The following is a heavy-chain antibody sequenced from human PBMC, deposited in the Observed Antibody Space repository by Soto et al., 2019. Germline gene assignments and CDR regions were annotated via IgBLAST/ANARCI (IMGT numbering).Heavy chain of an antibody. Sequence: SVKVSCKASGCTFSSYTISWVRQAPGQGLEWMGRIIPILGIANYAQKFQGRVTITADKSTSTAYMELSSLRSEDTAVYYCAREGSGSYYTEVFYYYYYMDVWGKGTTVTVSS. CDR1: GCTFSSYT. V-gene: IGHV1-69*02. J-gene: IGHJ6*03. CDR3: AREGSGSYYTEVFYYYYYMDV. CDR2: IIPILGIA. D-gene: IGHD3-10*01.